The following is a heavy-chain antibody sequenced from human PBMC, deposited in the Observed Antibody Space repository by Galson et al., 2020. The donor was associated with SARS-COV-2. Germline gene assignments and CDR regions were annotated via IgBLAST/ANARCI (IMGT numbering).Heavy chain of an antibody. J-gene: IGHJ6*02. CDR2: IPYSGST. CDR3: ARDPAPLYGDNYYYGLDV. Sequence: ETSETLSLTCSVSEVSMTSYYWNWIRQPPGKGLEWIGSIPYSGSTNYNPSLRSRVTMLVDLSRNQFSLRLTSVTAADTAVYYCARDPAPLYGDNYYYGLDVWGRGTTVTVSS. D-gene: IGHD4-17*01. V-gene: IGHV4-59*01. CDR1: EVSMTSYY.